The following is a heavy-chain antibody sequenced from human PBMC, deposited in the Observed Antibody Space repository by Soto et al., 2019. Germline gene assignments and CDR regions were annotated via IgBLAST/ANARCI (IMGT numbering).Heavy chain of an antibody. D-gene: IGHD3-10*01. CDR2: IYYSGST. Sequence: PSETLSLTCTVSGGSISSYYWSWIRQPPGKGLEWIGYIYYSGSTNYNPSLKSRVTISVDTSKNQFSLKLSSVTAADTAVYYCASSSYYGPVGRGVFDISGPGTMVTV. CDR1: GGSISSYY. V-gene: IGHV4-59*01. CDR3: ASSSYYGPVGRGVFDI. J-gene: IGHJ3*02.